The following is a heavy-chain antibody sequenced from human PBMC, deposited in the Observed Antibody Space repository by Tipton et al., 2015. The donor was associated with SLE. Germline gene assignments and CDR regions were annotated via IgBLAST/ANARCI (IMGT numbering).Heavy chain of an antibody. D-gene: IGHD3-10*01. CDR1: GGSISSSSYY. CDR2: IYYSGST. V-gene: IGHV4-39*01. J-gene: IGHJ4*02. Sequence: LRLSCTVSGGSISSSSYYWGWIRQPPGKGLEWIGSIYYSGSTYYNPSLKSRVTISVDTSKNQFSLKLSSVTAADTAVYYCASHSYYYGSGSYSWGQGTLVTVSS. CDR3: ASHSYYYGSGSYS.